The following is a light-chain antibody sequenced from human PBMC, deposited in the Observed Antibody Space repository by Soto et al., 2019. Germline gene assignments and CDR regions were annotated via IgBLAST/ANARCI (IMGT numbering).Light chain of an antibody. V-gene: IGLV2-14*01. J-gene: IGLJ2*01. Sequence: QSALTQPASVSGSPGQSITISCTGTSCDVGGYNYVSWYQQHPGKAPKLMIYDVTNRPSGASNRFSGSKSGNTASLTISGRQAADEADYYCSSYSSSSTPVVFGGGTQLTVL. CDR1: SCDVGGYNY. CDR3: SSYSSSSTPVV. CDR2: DVT.